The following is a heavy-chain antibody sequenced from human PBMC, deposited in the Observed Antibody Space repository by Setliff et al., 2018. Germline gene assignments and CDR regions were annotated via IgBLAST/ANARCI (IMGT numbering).Heavy chain of an antibody. CDR3: ARDNRGPRRGGLDY. CDR2: IIPIFGTA. Sequence: SVKVSCKASGGTFSSYAISWVRQAPGQGLEWMGGIIPIFGTANYAQKFQGRVTIAADESTSTAYMELSSLRSEDTAVYYCARDNRGPRRGGLDYWGQGTLVTVSS. CDR1: GGTFSSYA. V-gene: IGHV1-69*13. J-gene: IGHJ4*02. D-gene: IGHD3-16*01.